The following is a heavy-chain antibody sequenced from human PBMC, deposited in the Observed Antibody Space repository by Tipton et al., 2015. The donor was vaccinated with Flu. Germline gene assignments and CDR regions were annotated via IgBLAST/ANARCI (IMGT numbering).Heavy chain of an antibody. V-gene: IGHV3-66*02. J-gene: IGHJ3*02. CDR1: GFTVSSKC. CDR2: IYRGGTT. CDR3: ATLGNSGTDGFDI. D-gene: IGHD5-12*01. Sequence: SLRLSCAASGFTVSSKCMGWVRQAPGKGLQWVSVIYRGGTTYVADSVKGRCTISRDNSKNTLYLQWNSLTTEDTAVYYCATLGNSGTDGFDIWGQGTMVTISS.